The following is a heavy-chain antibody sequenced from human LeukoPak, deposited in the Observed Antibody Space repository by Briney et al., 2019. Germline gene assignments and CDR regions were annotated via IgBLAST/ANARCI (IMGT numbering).Heavy chain of an antibody. Sequence: ASVKVTCQASGYTFTGYYMHWVRQAPGQGLEWMGWINPNSGDTNYAQKFQGRVTMTRDTSISTAYMELSRPGPDETAVYYCARVGCSGGSCYHMNWFDPWGQGTLVTVSS. CDR1: GYTFTGYY. CDR3: ARVGCSGGSCYHMNWFDP. CDR2: INPNSGDT. J-gene: IGHJ5*02. V-gene: IGHV1-2*02. D-gene: IGHD2-15*01.